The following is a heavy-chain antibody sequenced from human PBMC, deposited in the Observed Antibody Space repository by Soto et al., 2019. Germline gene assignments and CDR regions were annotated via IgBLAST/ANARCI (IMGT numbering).Heavy chain of an antibody. J-gene: IGHJ6*02. Sequence: QVQLQESGPGLVKPSQTLALTCTVSGGSISSGDFYWSWIRQPPGKGLEWIGYIYFSGSAYYNPSLKSRVAMSVDTSKNQFSLKLNSVTAADTAVYFCARKPPPYVWHGMDVWVQGTTVTVSS. V-gene: IGHV4-30-4*01. CDR1: GGSISSGDFY. CDR3: ARKPPPYVWHGMDV. D-gene: IGHD3-16*01. CDR2: IYFSGSA.